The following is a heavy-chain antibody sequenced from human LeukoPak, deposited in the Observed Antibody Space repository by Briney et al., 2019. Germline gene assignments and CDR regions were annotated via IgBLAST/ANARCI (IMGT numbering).Heavy chain of an antibody. V-gene: IGHV4-39*07. CDR2: IYYSGST. CDR3: AKNPGGYSVYNWFHP. D-gene: IGHD2-15*01. J-gene: IGHJ5*02. Sequence: SETLSLTCTVSGGSISSNSYFWGWIRQPPGKGLEWVGSIYYSGSTYYNPSLKSRVTISIDTSKNHFSLRLTSVTAADTAMYSGAKNPGGYSVYNWFHPGGQGTVVAVSS. CDR1: GGSISSNSYF.